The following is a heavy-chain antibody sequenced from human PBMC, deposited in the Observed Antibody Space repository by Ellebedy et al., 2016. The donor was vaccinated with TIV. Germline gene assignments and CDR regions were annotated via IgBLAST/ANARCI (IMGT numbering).Heavy chain of an antibody. D-gene: IGHD2-21*02. CDR3: AREFDDYFFDY. CDR2: ISYDGSDK. Sequence: GGSLRLSCAASGFTFSSYAMSWVRQAPGKGLEWVAVISYDGSDKYYADSVKGRFTISRDKSKNTLYMQMNSLRGEDTAVYYCAREFDDYFFDYWGQGTLVTVSS. CDR1: GFTFSSYA. V-gene: IGHV3-30*04. J-gene: IGHJ4*02.